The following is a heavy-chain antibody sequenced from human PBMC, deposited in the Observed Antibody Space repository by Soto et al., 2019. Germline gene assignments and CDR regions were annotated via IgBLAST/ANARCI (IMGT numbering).Heavy chain of an antibody. CDR2: ISSSSSYT. Sequence: PGGSLRLSCAASGFNFSNYALNWFRQAPGTGLEWVAFISSSSSYTYYSDSVKGRFTISRDNAKNSLYLRMNSLRAEDTAVYYWAKERGRGSPVSGGLDVWGQGTTVTVSS. J-gene: IGHJ6*02. V-gene: IGHV3-21*01. CDR3: AKERGRGSPVSGGLDV. D-gene: IGHD2-15*01. CDR1: GFNFSNYA.